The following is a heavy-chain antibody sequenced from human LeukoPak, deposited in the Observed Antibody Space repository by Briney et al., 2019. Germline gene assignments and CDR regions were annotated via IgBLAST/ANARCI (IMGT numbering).Heavy chain of an antibody. D-gene: IGHD6-19*01. CDR3: AKDHSSGWDEGPI. Sequence: GGSLRLSCAASGFTFSSYAMSWVRQAPGKGLEWVSAISGSGGSTYYADSVKGRFTISRDNSKNTLYLQMNSLRAENTAVYYCAKDHSSGWDEGPIWGQGTLVTVSS. CDR1: GFTFSSYA. V-gene: IGHV3-23*01. J-gene: IGHJ4*02. CDR2: ISGSGGST.